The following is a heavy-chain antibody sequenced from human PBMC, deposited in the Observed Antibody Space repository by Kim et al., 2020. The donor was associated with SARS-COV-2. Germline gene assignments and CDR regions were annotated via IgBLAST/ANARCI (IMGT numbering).Heavy chain of an antibody. V-gene: IGHV3-13*04. D-gene: IGHD7-27*01. CDR3: ARGRRRTGDLRPYYYYGMDV. CDR2: IGTAGDT. J-gene: IGHJ6*02. Sequence: GGSLRLSCAASGFTFSSYDMHWVRQATGKGLEWVSAIGTAGDTYYPGSVKGRFTISRENANNSLYLQMNSLRAGDTAVYYCARGRRRTGDLRPYYYYGMDVWGQGTTVTVSS. CDR1: GFTFSSYD.